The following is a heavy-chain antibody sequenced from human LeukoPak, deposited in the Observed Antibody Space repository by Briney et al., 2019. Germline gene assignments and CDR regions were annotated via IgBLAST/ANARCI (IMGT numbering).Heavy chain of an antibody. CDR2: INPSGGST. D-gene: IGHD2-21*02. V-gene: IGHV1-46*01. CDR1: GYTFTSYY. J-gene: IGHJ5*02. Sequence: ASVKVSCKASGYTFTSYYMHWVRQAPGQGLEWMGRINPSGGSTSYAQKFQGRVTMTRDTSTSTVYMELSSLRSEDTAVYYCARDAYCGGDCSGWFDPWGQGTLVTVSS. CDR3: ARDAYCGGDCSGWFDP.